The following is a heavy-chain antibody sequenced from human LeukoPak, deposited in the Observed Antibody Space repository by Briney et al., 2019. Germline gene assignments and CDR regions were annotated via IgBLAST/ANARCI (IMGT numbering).Heavy chain of an antibody. Sequence: SVKVSCKASGGTFSSYAISWVRQAPGQGLGWMGGIIPIFGTANSAQKFQGRVTITADESTSTAYMELSSLRSEDTAVYYCAREYSGANTMIVDYWGQGTLVTVSS. V-gene: IGHV1-69*01. CDR3: AREYSGANTMIVDY. CDR1: GGTFSSYA. J-gene: IGHJ4*02. D-gene: IGHD1-26*01. CDR2: IIPIFGTA.